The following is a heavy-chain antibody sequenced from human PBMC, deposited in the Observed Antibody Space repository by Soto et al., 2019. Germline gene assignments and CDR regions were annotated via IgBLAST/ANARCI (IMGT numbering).Heavy chain of an antibody. CDR1: GFMFSDHF. CDR2: AKNKIGHYMT. Sequence: EVQLVESGGGLVQPGGSLRLSCAASGFMFSDHFMEWVRQAPGKGLEWVGRAKNKIGHYMTEYAASVKGRYTISRDQSKISLILQMNSRETKATAVYYCTSPQHSSSYWHYSWGQGTLVTVSS. V-gene: IGHV3-72*01. J-gene: IGHJ4*02. CDR3: TSPQHSSSYWHYS. D-gene: IGHD6-13*01.